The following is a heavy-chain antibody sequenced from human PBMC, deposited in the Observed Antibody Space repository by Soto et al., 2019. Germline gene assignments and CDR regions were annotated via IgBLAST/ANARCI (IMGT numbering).Heavy chain of an antibody. J-gene: IGHJ6*03. CDR1: GFTFDDYA. Sequence: EVQLVESGGGLVQPGRSLRLSCAASGFTFDDYAMHWVRQAPGKGLEWVSGISWNSGSIGYADSVKGRFTISRDNAKNSRYLQMNSLRAEDTALYYCAKDSERHYYYMDVWGKGTTVTVSS. V-gene: IGHV3-9*01. CDR2: ISWNSGSI. CDR3: AKDSERHYYYMDV.